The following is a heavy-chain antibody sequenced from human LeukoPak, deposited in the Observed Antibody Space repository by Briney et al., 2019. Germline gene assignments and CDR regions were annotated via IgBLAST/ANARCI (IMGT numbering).Heavy chain of an antibody. V-gene: IGHV1-8*01. CDR1: GYTFTSYD. J-gene: IGHJ4*02. D-gene: IGHD6-13*01. Sequence: ASVKVSCKASGYTFTSYDINWVRQATGQGLEWMGWMNPNSGNTGYAQKFQGRVTMTRDTSISTAYMELSRLRSDDTAVYYCARTPRYSSTSGGIYQMNFDYWGQGTLVTVSS. CDR3: ARTPRYSSTSGGIYQMNFDY. CDR2: MNPNSGNT.